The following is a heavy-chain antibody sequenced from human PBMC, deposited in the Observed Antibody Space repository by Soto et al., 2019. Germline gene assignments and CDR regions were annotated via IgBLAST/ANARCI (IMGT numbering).Heavy chain of an antibody. Sequence: QVQLQESGPGLVKPSQTLSLTCTVSGGSISSGGYYWSWIRQHPGKGLEWIGYIYYSGSTYYTPXPKSRGTISVXXAXNXXSLKLRSVTAADTAVYYCAGTAGPIAAAGTNWFDPWGQGTLVTVSS. CDR3: AGTAGPIAAAGTNWFDP. J-gene: IGHJ5*02. CDR1: GGSISSGGYY. V-gene: IGHV4-31*03. CDR2: IYYSGST. D-gene: IGHD6-13*01.